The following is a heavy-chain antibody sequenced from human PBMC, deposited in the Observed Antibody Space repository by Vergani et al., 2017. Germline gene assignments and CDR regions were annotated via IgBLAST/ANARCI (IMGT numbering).Heavy chain of an antibody. CDR3: AKVCGSTSCPYGGGAFDV. Sequence: QLLESGGGLIQPGGSLRLSCAASGFTFNSYAMTWVRQAPGKGLGWVSGINNNGGSTYYGDSVKGRFTITRDNSKNTLYLQMTDLRAEDTATYYCAKVCGSTSCPYGGGAFDVWGHGTMVTVSS. CDR1: GFTFNSYA. J-gene: IGHJ3*01. V-gene: IGHV3-23*01. D-gene: IGHD2-2*01. CDR2: INNNGGST.